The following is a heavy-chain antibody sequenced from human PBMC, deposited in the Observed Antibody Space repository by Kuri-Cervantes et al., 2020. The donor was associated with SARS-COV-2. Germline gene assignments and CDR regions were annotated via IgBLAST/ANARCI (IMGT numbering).Heavy chain of an antibody. CDR3: ARVGPYTYYYGSGPRGNWFDP. Sequence: GESLKISCKGSGYSFTSYWIGWVRQMPGKGLEWMGIIYPGDSDTRYSPSFQGQVTISADKSISTAYLQWSSLKASDTAMYYCARVGPYTYYYGSGPRGNWFDPWGQGTLVTVSS. CDR2: IYPGDSDT. D-gene: IGHD3-10*01. CDR1: GYSFTSYW. J-gene: IGHJ5*02. V-gene: IGHV5-51*01.